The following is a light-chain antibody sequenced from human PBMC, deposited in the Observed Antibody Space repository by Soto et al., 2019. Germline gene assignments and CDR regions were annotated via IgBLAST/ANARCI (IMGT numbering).Light chain of an antibody. CDR2: DAS. V-gene: IGKV1-33*01. CDR1: ESVTNF. J-gene: IGKJ2*03. CDR3: QQYDTIPPS. Sequence: DIQMTQSPSSLSASVGDRVTITCRASESVTNFLNWYQQQPGKAPKLLIYDASNLGTGVPSRFSGSGSGTDFSFTITNLQPEDFATYYCQQYDTIPPSFGQGTKLDFK.